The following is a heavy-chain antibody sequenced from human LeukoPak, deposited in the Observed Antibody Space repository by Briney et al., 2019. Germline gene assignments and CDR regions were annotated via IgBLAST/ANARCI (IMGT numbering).Heavy chain of an antibody. V-gene: IGHV3-23*01. J-gene: IGHJ4*02. Sequence: GGSLRLSCAASGFIFVTYLMSWVRQAPGKGLEWVSATTGDADRTYYAAFVQGRFTISRDNSKNTLYLQMNSLRAEDTAVYYCAHISSSWPDYWGQGTLVTVSS. CDR1: GFIFVTYL. CDR2: TTGDADRT. CDR3: AHISSSWPDY. D-gene: IGHD6-13*01.